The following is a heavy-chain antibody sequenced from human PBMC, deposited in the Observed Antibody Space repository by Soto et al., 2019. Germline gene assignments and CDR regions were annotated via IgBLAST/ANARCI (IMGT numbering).Heavy chain of an antibody. J-gene: IGHJ4*02. CDR1: GFTFTSSA. CDR3: AVNYYDSSGYYYDY. Sequence: GASVKVSCKASGFTFTSSAMQWVRQARGQRLEWIGWIVVGSGNTNYAQKFQERVTITRDMSTSTAYMELSSLGSEDTAVYYCAVNYYDSSGYYYDYWGQGTLVTVSS. D-gene: IGHD3-22*01. CDR2: IVVGSGNT. V-gene: IGHV1-58*02.